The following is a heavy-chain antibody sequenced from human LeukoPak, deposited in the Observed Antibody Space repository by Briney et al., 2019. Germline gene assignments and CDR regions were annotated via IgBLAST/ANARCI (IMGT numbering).Heavy chain of an antibody. CDR2: IYYSGST. D-gene: IGHD3-3*01. J-gene: IGHJ5*02. Sequence: SETLSLTCTVSGGSISSYYWSWIRQPPGKGLEWIGYIYYSGSTNYNPSLKSRVTISVDTSKNQFSLKLSSVTAADTAVYYCAGTYYGFWSGYYGTNWFDPWGQGTLVTVSS. CDR3: AGTYYGFWSGYYGTNWFDP. V-gene: IGHV4-59*01. CDR1: GGSISSYY.